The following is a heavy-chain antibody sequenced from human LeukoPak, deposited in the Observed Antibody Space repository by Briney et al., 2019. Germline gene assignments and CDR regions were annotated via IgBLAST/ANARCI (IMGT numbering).Heavy chain of an antibody. CDR2: IYSGGDT. V-gene: IGHV3-66*01. Sequence: GGSLRLSCAASGFTVSSNYTSWVRQAPGKGLEWVSVIYSGGDTYYADSVKGRFTISRDNSKNTLYLQMNSLRAEDTAVYYCARSPDYADYLFDYWGQGTLVTVSS. J-gene: IGHJ4*02. D-gene: IGHD4-17*01. CDR3: ARSPDYADYLFDY. CDR1: GFTVSSNY.